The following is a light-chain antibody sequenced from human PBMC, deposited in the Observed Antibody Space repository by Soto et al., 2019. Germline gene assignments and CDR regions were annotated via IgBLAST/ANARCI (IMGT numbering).Light chain of an antibody. CDR3: QQYNSYLRT. CDR2: KAS. CDR1: QRISTW. Sequence: DIQMTQSPSTLSASVGDTVTITCRASQRISTWLAWYQQKPGKAPKLSIYKASNLESGVPSRFSGSGSGTEFTLTISSLQPEDFATYYCQQYNSYLRTFGQGTKVEIK. V-gene: IGKV1-5*03. J-gene: IGKJ1*01.